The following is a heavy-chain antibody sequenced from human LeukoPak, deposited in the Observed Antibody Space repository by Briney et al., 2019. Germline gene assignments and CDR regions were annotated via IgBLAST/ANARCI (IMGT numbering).Heavy chain of an antibody. D-gene: IGHD3-22*01. J-gene: IGHJ4*02. Sequence: GGSLRLSCAASGFTFSSYGMHWVRQAPGKGLEWVANIKQDGSEKYYVDSVKGRFTISRDNAKNSRYLQMNSLRAEDTAVYYCARGDSSGYYSWGGFDYWGQGTLVTVSS. CDR2: IKQDGSEK. CDR3: ARGDSSGYYSWGGFDY. CDR1: GFTFSSYG. V-gene: IGHV3-7*04.